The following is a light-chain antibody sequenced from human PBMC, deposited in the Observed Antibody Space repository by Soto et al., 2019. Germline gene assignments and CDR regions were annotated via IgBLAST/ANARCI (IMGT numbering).Light chain of an antibody. CDR2: KAS. Sequence: IQMTQSPSSLSASVGDRVTITCRASQGITNDLGWYQQKPGKXPXXLIYKASSLESGVPSRFSGSGSGTELTLTISSLQPDDFATYYCQQYNSYWTFGQGTKV. V-gene: IGKV1-17*01. CDR3: QQYNSYWT. CDR1: QGITND. J-gene: IGKJ1*01.